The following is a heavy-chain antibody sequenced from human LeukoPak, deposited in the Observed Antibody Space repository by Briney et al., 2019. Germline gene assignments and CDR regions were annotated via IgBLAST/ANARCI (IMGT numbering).Heavy chain of an antibody. CDR1: GFTFSTYA. CDR3: AKAPRGFGESYYFDY. D-gene: IGHD3-10*01. J-gene: IGHJ4*02. V-gene: IGHV3-23*01. CDR2: ISGGGDK. Sequence: GGSLRLSCAASGFTFSTYAMSWVRQAPGKGLEWVTTISGGGDKQYADHVKGRFTISRDNSKNTLYLQMNSLRAEDTAVYYCAKAPRGFGESYYFDYWGQGTLVTVSS.